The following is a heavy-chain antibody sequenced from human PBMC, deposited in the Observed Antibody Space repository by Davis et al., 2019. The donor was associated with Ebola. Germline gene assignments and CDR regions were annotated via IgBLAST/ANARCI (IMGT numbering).Heavy chain of an antibody. J-gene: IGHJ5*02. CDR1: GYTFTSYY. CDR2: INPSGGST. CDR3: ARDNSGSITIFAFWFDP. Sequence: ASVKVSCKASGYTFTSYYMHWVRQAPGQGLEWMGIINPSGGSTSYAQKFQGRVTMTRDTSTSTVYMELSSLRSEDTAVYYCARDNSGSITIFAFWFDPWGQGTLVTVSS. V-gene: IGHV1-46*01. D-gene: IGHD3-3*01.